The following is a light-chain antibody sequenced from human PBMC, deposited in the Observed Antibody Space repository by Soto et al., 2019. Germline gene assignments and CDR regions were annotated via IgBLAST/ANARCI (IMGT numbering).Light chain of an antibody. CDR3: QQYNSYPLT. Sequence: DIQMTQSPSTLSASVGDRVTITCRASQSISSWLAWYQQKPGKAPKLLIYDASSLESGVPSRFSGSGSGTELTLTISSLQPDDVATYYCQQYNSYPLTFGGGTKVEIK. J-gene: IGKJ4*01. CDR1: QSISSW. V-gene: IGKV1-5*01. CDR2: DAS.